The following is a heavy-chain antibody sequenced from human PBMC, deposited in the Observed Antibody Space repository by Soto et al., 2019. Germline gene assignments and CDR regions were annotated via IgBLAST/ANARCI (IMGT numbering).Heavy chain of an antibody. J-gene: IGHJ5*02. Sequence: GASVKVSCKASGYTFTGYYMHWVRQAPGQGLEWMGWINPNSGGTNYAQKFQGWVTMTRDTSISTAYMELSRLRSDDTAVYYCARASVYDFWSGYYRGYWFDPWGQGTLVTAPQ. CDR3: ARASVYDFWSGYYRGYWFDP. D-gene: IGHD3-3*01. CDR1: GYTFTGYY. CDR2: INPNSGGT. V-gene: IGHV1-2*04.